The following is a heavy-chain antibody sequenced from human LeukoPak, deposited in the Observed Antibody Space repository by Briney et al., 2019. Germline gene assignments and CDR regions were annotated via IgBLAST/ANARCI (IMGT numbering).Heavy chain of an antibody. D-gene: IGHD3-3*01. Sequence: SETLSLTCAVYGGSFSGYYWSWIRQPPGKGLEWIGEINHSGSTNYNPSLKSRVTISVDTSKNQFSLKLSSVTAADTAVYYCARVRFLEWLPEGNWFDPWGQGTLVTVSS. CDR3: ARVRFLEWLPEGNWFDP. CDR2: INHSGST. J-gene: IGHJ5*02. V-gene: IGHV4-34*01. CDR1: GGSFSGYY.